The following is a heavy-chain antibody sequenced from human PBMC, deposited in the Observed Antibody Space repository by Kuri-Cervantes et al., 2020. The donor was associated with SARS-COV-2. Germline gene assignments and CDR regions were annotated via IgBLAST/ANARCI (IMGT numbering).Heavy chain of an antibody. V-gene: IGHV3-30-3*01. CDR2: ILYDGSNE. CDR1: GFTFSSYA. Sequence: GESLKISCAASGFTFSSYAMHWVRQAPGKGLEWVAVILYDGSNEYYADSVKGRFTISRDNAKNSLYLQMNSLRAEDTAVYYCARDPAAGLYYYYMDVWGKGTTVTVSS. CDR3: ARDPAAGLYYYYMDV. J-gene: IGHJ6*03. D-gene: IGHD6-13*01.